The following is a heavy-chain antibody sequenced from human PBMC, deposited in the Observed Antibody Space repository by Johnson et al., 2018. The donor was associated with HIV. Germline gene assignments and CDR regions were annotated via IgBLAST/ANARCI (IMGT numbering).Heavy chain of an antibody. CDR3: AKEMLATRSPHAFDI. CDR2: IRYDGSNK. CDR1: GFTFSSYG. D-gene: IGHD2-8*01. V-gene: IGHV3-30*02. Sequence: QVQLVESGGGVVQPGGSLRLSCAASGFTFSSYGMHWVRQAPGKGLEWVAFIRYDGSNKYYADSVKGRFTISRENSKNTLYLQMNSLRAEDTAVYYCAKEMLATRSPHAFDIWGQGTMVTVSS. J-gene: IGHJ3*02.